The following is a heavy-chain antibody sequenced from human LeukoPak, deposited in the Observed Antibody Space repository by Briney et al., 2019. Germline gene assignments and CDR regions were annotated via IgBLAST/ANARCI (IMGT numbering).Heavy chain of an antibody. D-gene: IGHD3-10*01. J-gene: IGHJ4*02. CDR3: ARDHYGSGSYKSYFGS. CDR1: GGSISSYY. V-gene: IGHV4-4*07. Sequence: SETLSLTCTVSGGSISSYYWSWLRQPAGKGLEWIGRMYTSGSTKYNPSLKSRVTISVDNSKNQLSLKLTSVTAADTAVYYCARDHYGSGSYKSYFGSWGQGTQVTVSS. CDR2: MYTSGST.